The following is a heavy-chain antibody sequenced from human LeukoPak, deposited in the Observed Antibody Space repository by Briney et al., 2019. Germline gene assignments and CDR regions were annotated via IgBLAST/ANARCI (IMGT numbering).Heavy chain of an antibody. J-gene: IGHJ4*02. CDR1: GYTLTELS. CDR3: ATVFHDSSGYWLDY. Sequence: ASVKVSCMVSGYTLTELSMHWVRQAPGKGLEWMGGFDPEDGETIYAQKFQGRVTMTEDTSTDTAYMELSSLRSEDTAVYYCATVFHDSSGYWLDYWGQGTLVTVSS. D-gene: IGHD3-22*01. V-gene: IGHV1-24*01. CDR2: FDPEDGET.